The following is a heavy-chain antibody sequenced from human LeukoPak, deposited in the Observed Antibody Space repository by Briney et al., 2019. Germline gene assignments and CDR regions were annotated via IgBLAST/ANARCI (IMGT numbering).Heavy chain of an antibody. Sequence: GGSLRLSCAASGFTFSSYWMSWVRQAPGKGLEWVANIKQDGSEKYYVDSVKGRFTISRDNAKNSLYLQMNSLRAEDTAVYYCARINLYPFYYYYGKDVWGQGTTVTVSS. CDR2: IKQDGSEK. J-gene: IGHJ6*02. D-gene: IGHD2-2*01. V-gene: IGHV3-7*01. CDR3: ARINLYPFYYYYGKDV. CDR1: GFTFSSYW.